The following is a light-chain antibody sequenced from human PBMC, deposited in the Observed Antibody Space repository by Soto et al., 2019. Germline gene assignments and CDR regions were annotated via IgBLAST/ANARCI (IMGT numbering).Light chain of an antibody. J-gene: IGKJ2*01. CDR2: DAS. V-gene: IGKV1-5*01. Sequence: DIQMTQSPSTLSASVGDRVTITCRAIQSISSWLAWYQQKPGKAPKLLIYDASSLESGVPSRFSGSGSGTEFTLTISSLQPDDFATYYCQQYNSYSPTYTFGQGTKVDI. CDR3: QQYNSYSPTYT. CDR1: QSISSW.